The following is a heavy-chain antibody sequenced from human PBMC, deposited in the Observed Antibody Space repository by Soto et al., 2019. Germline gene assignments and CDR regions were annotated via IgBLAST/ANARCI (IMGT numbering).Heavy chain of an antibody. CDR3: ARGYTPMITGRDSFDI. V-gene: IGHV3-7*01. D-gene: IGHD5-18*01. J-gene: IGHJ3*02. CDR1: GFTFSRYW. Sequence: VGSLRLSCAASGFTFSRYWMNWVRQAPGKGLEWVANIKQDGTEKNYVDSVKGRFTISRDNARKALYLQMDSLRAEDTAVYFCARGYTPMITGRDSFDIWGQGTMVTVSS. CDR2: IKQDGTEK.